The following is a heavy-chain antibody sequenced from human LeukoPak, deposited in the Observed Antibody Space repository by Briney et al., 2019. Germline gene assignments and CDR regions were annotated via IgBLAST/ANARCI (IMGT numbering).Heavy chain of an antibody. D-gene: IGHD2-2*01. CDR3: PSPSPKYCSSTSCFSPPLDY. CDR2: IYHSGST. J-gene: IGHJ4*02. Sequence: PSETLSLTCAVYGGSFSGYYWGWIRQPPGKGLEWIGSIYHSGSTYYNPSLKSRVTISVDTSKNQFSLKLSSVTAADTAVYYCPSPSPKYCSSTSCFSPPLDYWGQGTLVTVSS. V-gene: IGHV4-38-2*01. CDR1: GGSFSGYY.